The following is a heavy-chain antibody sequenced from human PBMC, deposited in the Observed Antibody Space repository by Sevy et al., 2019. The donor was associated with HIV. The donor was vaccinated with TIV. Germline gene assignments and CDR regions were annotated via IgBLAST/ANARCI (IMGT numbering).Heavy chain of an antibody. J-gene: IGHJ4*02. CDR1: GGSVSSGSYY. V-gene: IGHV4-61*01. CDR3: ARVRKAARLIDY. D-gene: IGHD6-6*01. Sequence: SETLSLTCTVSGGSVSSGSYYWSWIRQPPGKGLEWIGYIYYSGSTSYNPSLKSRVTISVDTSKNQFSLKLSSVTAADTAVYYCARVRKAARLIDYWGQGTLVTVSS. CDR2: IYYSGST.